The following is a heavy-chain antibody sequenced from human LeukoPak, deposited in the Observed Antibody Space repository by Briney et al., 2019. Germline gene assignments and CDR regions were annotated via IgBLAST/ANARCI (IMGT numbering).Heavy chain of an antibody. CDR2: IKQDGSEK. D-gene: IGHD1-26*01. V-gene: IGHV3-7*04. J-gene: IGHJ4*02. Sequence: GGSLRLSCAASGFTFSNYWMSWVRQAPGKGPEWVANIKQDGSEKYYVDSVRGRFTISRDNAKNSLCLEMNSLRAEDTAVYYCARDLRSGTYYFDYWGQGTLVTVSS. CDR3: ARDLRSGTYYFDY. CDR1: GFTFSNYW.